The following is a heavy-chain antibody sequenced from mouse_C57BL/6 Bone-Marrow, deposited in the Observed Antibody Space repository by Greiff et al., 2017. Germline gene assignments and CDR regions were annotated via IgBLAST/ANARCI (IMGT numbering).Heavy chain of an antibody. J-gene: IGHJ2*01. D-gene: IGHD2-12*01. CDR3: VVIYFDY. CDR2: INPGSGGT. V-gene: IGHV1-54*01. CDR1: GYAFTNYL. Sequence: VQLQQSGAELVRPGTSVKVSCKASGYAFTNYLIEWVKQRPGQGLEWIGVINPGSGGTNYNEKFKGKATLTADKSSSDAYMQLSSLTSADSAVYFCVVIYFDYWGQGTTLTVSS.